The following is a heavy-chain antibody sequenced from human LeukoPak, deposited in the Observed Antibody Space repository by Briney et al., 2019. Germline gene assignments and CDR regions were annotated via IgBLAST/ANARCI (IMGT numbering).Heavy chain of an antibody. J-gene: IGHJ4*02. V-gene: IGHV3-7*01. Sequence: GGSLRLSCAASGFTFSSYWMSWVRQAPGQGLEWVANIKQDGSENYCVDSVKSRFTISRDNAKNSLYLQMNSLRAEDTAVYYCASRAHFWSGPGGWGQGTLVTVSS. CDR2: IKQDGSEN. CDR1: GFTFSSYW. CDR3: ASRAHFWSGPGG. D-gene: IGHD3-3*02.